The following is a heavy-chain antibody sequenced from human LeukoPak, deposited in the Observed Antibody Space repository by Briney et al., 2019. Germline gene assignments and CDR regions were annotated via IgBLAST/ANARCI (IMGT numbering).Heavy chain of an antibody. J-gene: IGHJ4*02. CDR2: INHSGST. CDR1: GFTFSSYA. Sequence: GSLRLSCAASGFTFSSYAMSWIRQPPGKGLEWIGEINHSGSTNYNPSLKSRVTISVDTSKNQFSLKLSSETAADTAVYYCARDPSDTAMATGYFDYWGQGTLVTVSS. D-gene: IGHD5-18*01. V-gene: IGHV4-34*01. CDR3: ARDPSDTAMATGYFDY.